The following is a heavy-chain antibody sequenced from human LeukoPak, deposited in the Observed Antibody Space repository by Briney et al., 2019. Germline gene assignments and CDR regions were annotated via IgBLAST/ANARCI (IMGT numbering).Heavy chain of an antibody. CDR1: GFTSSSYA. D-gene: IGHD3-3*01. CDR2: ISYDGSNK. Sequence: GGSLRLSCAASGFTSSSYARHWVRQAPGKGLEWVAVISYDGSNKYYADSVKGRFTISRDNSKNTLYLQMNSLRAEDTAVYYCAGTLTYYDFWSGYHTLDYWGQGTLVTVSS. V-gene: IGHV3-30*04. CDR3: AGTLTYYDFWSGYHTLDY. J-gene: IGHJ4*02.